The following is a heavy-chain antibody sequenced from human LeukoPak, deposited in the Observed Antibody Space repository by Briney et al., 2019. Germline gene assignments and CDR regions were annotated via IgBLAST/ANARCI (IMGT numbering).Heavy chain of an antibody. CDR1: GGSFSGYY. CDR3: ASQWELTSLDY. V-gene: IGHV4-34*01. D-gene: IGHD1-26*01. J-gene: IGHJ4*02. Sequence: SETLSLTCAVYGGSFSGYYWSWIRQPPGKGLEWIGSIYYSGSTYYNPSLKSRVTISVHTSKNQFSLSLSSVTAADTAVYYCASQWELTSLDYWGQGTLVTVSS. CDR2: IYYSGST.